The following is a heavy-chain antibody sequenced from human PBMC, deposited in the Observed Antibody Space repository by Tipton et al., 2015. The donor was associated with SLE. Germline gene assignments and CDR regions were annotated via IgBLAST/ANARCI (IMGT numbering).Heavy chain of an antibody. CDR2: TYYRSKWYN. CDR3: ATSRQQQLVPPDV. J-gene: IGHJ6*02. V-gene: IGHV6-1*01. Sequence: GLVKPSQTLSLTCAISGDSVSSNSAAWNWIRQSPSRGLEWMGRTYYRSKWYNDYAVSVKSRITVNPDTSKNQFSLKLSSVTAADTAVYYCATSRQQQLVPPDVWGQGTTVTVSS. D-gene: IGHD6-13*01. CDR1: GDSVSSNSAA.